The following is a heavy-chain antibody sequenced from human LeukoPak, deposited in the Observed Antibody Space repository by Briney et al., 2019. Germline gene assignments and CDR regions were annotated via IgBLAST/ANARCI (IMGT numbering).Heavy chain of an antibody. CDR3: TTGTWIQLWLADY. V-gene: IGHV3-15*01. CDR1: GFTFNNAW. Sequence: GGSLRLSCAASGFTFNNAWMSWVRQAPGKGLEWVGHVKSKTDGGTTDYATPVKGRFSISRDDSKNTLFLQMNSLKTEDTAVYYCTTGTWIQLWLADYWSQGTLVTVSS. D-gene: IGHD5-18*01. CDR2: VKSKTDGGTT. J-gene: IGHJ4*02.